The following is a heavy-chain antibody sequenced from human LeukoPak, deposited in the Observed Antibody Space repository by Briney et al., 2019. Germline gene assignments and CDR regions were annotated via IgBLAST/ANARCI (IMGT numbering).Heavy chain of an antibody. CDR1: GDSISSYY. CDR2: LYYSGST. J-gene: IGHJ4*02. CDR3: ARGARNGGLFDY. Sequence: SETLSLTCTVSGDSISSYYWSWIRLPPGPGLELIGYLYYSGSTNYNPSLKSRVTLSVDTSKNQFSLKLSSVTAADTAVYFCARGARNGGLFDYWGQGTLVTVSS. V-gene: IGHV4-59*01. D-gene: IGHD1-14*01.